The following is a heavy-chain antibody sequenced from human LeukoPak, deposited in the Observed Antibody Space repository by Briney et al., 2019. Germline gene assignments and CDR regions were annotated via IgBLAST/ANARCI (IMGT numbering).Heavy chain of an antibody. CDR3: ASIIAVAGTAYRY. V-gene: IGHV4-34*01. CDR2: INHSGST. J-gene: IGHJ4*02. D-gene: IGHD6-19*01. Sequence: SSETLSLTCAVYGGSFSGYYWSWIRQPPGKGLEWIGEINHSGSTNYNPSLKSRVTISVDTSKNQFSLKLSSVTAAETAVYYCASIIAVAGTAYRYWGQGTLVTVSS. CDR1: GGSFSGYY.